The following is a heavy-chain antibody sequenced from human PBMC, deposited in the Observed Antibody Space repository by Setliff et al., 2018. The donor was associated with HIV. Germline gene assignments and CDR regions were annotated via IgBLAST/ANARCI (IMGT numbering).Heavy chain of an antibody. CDR2: INTNTGTP. Sequence: ASVKVSCKASGYTFTSYVMNWVRQAPGQGLEWMGWINTNTGTPTYAQGFTRRFVFSLDTSVSTAYLQISSLKAEDTAVYYCARGQFYCSSSSCYYFDYWGQGTLVTVSS. D-gene: IGHD2-2*01. V-gene: IGHV7-4-1*02. J-gene: IGHJ4*02. CDR1: GYTFTSYV. CDR3: ARGQFYCSSSSCYYFDY.